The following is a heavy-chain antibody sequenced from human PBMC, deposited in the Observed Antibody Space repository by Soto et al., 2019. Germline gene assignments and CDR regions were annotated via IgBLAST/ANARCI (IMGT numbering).Heavy chain of an antibody. J-gene: IGHJ4*02. D-gene: IGHD2-15*01. Sequence: QVQLVESGGGLVKPGGSLRLSCAASGFTVSDHYMSWIRQAPGKGLEWVSAINSPGTYTWYADSVKGRFTLSRDNSKNTLSLQLNSLRAEDTAVYFCVKGSGGHRPYYFDNWGQGTLVTVSS. V-gene: IGHV3-11*05. CDR3: VKGSGGHRPYYFDN. CDR2: INSPGTYT. CDR1: GFTVSDHY.